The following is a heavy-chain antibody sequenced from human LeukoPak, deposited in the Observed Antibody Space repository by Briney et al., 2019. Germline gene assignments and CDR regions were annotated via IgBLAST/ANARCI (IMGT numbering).Heavy chain of an antibody. CDR1: GFTFSSYS. J-gene: IGHJ5*01. Sequence: GGSLRLSXAASGFTFSSYSMNWVRQAPGKGLEWVSYISSASNTIYYADSVKGRFTISRDNAKSSLYLQMNSLRAEDTAMYYCARDGWFGDYNWFDSWGQGTLVTVSS. CDR2: ISSASNTI. V-gene: IGHV3-48*01. CDR3: ARDGWFGDYNWFDS. D-gene: IGHD3-10*01.